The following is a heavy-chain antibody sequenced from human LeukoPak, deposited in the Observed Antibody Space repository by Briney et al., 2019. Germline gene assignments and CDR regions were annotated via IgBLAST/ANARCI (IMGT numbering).Heavy chain of an antibody. CDR1: RFSFINYW. V-gene: IGHV5-51*01. J-gene: IGHJ4*02. CDR2: IYAGDSDT. D-gene: IGHD2-15*01. Sequence: GAPLHISSKGSRFSFINYWIGWVRPMPGEGLEWMGIIYAGDSDTRYSPSFHAQVTISADKSMTTAYLQWSSPKTPGPPMYYCARHYGGENCSGSSCYSSCDYWGQGPLVSVSS. CDR3: ARHYGGENCSGSSCYSSCDY.